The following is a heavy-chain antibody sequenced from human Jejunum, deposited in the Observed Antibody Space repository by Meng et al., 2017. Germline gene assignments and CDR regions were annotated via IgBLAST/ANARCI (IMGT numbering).Heavy chain of an antibody. J-gene: IGHJ4*02. V-gene: IGHV4-34*01. D-gene: IGHD4-11*01. Sequence: QVKLEQCGAGLFSASETLSLACTVYGGSISDYYWTWIRQPPGKGLEWIGEINDSGSTNYNQSLKSRVTISVDTSKSQFYLRVSSVTDADTAVYYCARGNEYSNYGADFWGQGTLVTVSS. CDR3: ARGNEYSNYGADF. CDR1: GGSISDYY. CDR2: INDSGST.